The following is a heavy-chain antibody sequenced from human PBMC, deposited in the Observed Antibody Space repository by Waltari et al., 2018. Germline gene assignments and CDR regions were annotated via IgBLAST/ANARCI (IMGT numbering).Heavy chain of an antibody. CDR3: ATGYGSSWSPFDY. D-gene: IGHD6-13*01. V-gene: IGHV3-23*01. Sequence: EVQLLESGGGLVQPGGSLRLSCAASGFTFSNYGMSWVRQAPGKGLEWVSSISGCGGTTYYVDSVKGRFTISRDNSNNTLYLQMNSLRAEDTALYYCATGYGSSWSPFDYWGQGTLVTVSS. CDR1: GFTFSNYG. J-gene: IGHJ4*02. CDR2: ISGCGGTT.